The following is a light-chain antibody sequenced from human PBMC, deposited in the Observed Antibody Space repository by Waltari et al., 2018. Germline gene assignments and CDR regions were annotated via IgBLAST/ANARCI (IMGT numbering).Light chain of an antibody. CDR1: ALPKKY. Sequence: SYELTQPPSVSVSPGQTARITCSGVALPKKYGFFYSQKSGQAPVLVIYEDKKRPSGIPERFSGSSSGTLSTLTVSGAQVDDEADYYCCSPDSSGNHWVFGGGTKLAVL. CDR2: EDK. V-gene: IGLV3-10*01. J-gene: IGLJ3*02. CDR3: CSPDSSGNHWV.